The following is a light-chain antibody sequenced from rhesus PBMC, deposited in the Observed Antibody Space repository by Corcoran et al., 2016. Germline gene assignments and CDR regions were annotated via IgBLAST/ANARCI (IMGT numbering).Light chain of an antibody. V-gene: IGKV1-21*01. J-gene: IGKJ1*01. CDR2: ETS. CDR3: QHYYSMPRT. CDR1: QGILND. Sequence: DIQMTQSPSTLSASVGDRVTITCRASQGILNDLAWYQQKSGETPKVLIFETSSLQSGIPFRFSGSGSWTDFTLTISSLQPEDFATYYCQHYYSMPRTFGQGTRVESK.